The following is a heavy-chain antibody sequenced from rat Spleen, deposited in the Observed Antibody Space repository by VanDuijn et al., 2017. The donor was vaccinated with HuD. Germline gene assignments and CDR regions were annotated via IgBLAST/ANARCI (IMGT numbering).Heavy chain of an antibody. J-gene: IGHJ2*01. D-gene: IGHD1-9*01. Sequence: EVQLVESDGGLVQPGRSLKLSCAASGFTFSDYYMAWVRQAPTKGLEWVATISSDGGNTYYRDSVKGRFTISRDNTKSTLYLQMDSLRSEDTATYYCARRHYGYTDYFDFWGQGVMVTVSP. CDR2: ISSDGGNT. V-gene: IGHV5-25*01. CDR3: ARRHYGYTDYFDF. CDR1: GFTFSDYY.